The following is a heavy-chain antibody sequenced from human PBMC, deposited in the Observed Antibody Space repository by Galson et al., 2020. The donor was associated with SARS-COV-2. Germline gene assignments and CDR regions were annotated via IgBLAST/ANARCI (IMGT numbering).Heavy chain of an antibody. D-gene: IGHD5-12*01. CDR3: AKEVGYSGYDLSDY. CDR2: ISYDGSNK. Sequence: GESLKISCAASGFTFSSYGMHWVRQAPGKGLEWVAVISYDGSNKYYADSVKGRFTISRDNSKNTLYLQMNSLRAEDTAVYYCAKEVGYSGYDLSDYWGQGTLVTVSS. CDR1: GFTFSSYG. J-gene: IGHJ4*02. V-gene: IGHV3-30*18.